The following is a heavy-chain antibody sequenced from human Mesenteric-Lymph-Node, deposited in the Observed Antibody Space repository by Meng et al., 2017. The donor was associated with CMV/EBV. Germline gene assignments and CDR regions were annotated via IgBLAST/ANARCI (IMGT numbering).Heavy chain of an antibody. CDR2: INSDGSTT. CDR3: ARQDVDTASAQDY. Sequence: GESLKISCAASGFTFSSYWMHWVRQAPGEGLVWVSRINSDGSTTTYADSVKGRFTISRDNSKNTLYLQMNSLRAEDTAVYYCARQDVDTASAQDYWGQGTLVTVSS. J-gene: IGHJ4*02. D-gene: IGHD5-18*01. CDR1: GFTFSSYW. V-gene: IGHV3-74*01.